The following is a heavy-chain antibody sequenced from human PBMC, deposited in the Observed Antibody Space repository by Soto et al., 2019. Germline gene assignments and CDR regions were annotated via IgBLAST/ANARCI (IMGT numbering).Heavy chain of an antibody. CDR3: ARDGHGMDV. J-gene: IGHJ6*02. CDR2: IHVSGST. V-gene: IGHV4-61*01. Sequence: PETLSLTCTFSGGSVSSGSCQWTWIRQPPGKGLEWIGYIHVSGSTNDNPSLKGRVTMSIDTSKNQFSLKLSSVTAADTAVYYCARDGHGMDVWGQGTKVTVSS. CDR1: GGSVSSGSCQ.